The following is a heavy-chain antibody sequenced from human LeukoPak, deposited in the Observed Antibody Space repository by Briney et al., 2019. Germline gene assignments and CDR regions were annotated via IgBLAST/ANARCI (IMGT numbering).Heavy chain of an antibody. V-gene: IGHV1-8*01. CDR2: MNPNSGNT. J-gene: IGHJ5*02. CDR3: ARGGDSSSVRASTRRKNWFDP. CDR1: GYTFTSYD. Sequence: ASVKVSCKASGYTFTSYDINWVRQATGQGLEWMGWMNPNSGNTGYAQKFQGRVTMTRNTFISTAYMELSSLRSEDTAVYYCARGGDSSSVRASTRRKNWFDPWGQGTLVTVSS. D-gene: IGHD6-13*01.